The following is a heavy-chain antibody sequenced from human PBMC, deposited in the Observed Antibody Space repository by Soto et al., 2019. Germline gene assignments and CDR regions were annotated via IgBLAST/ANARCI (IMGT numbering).Heavy chain of an antibody. Sequence: SQTLSLTCAISGDSVSSNSAAWNWIRLSPSRGLEWLGRTYYRSKRYSVYAPSVKSRISINPDTSKNQFPLQLNSVTPDDTAVYYCARGPGSLRPWGQGILVTVSS. CDR1: GDSVSSNSAA. CDR2: TYYRSKRYS. J-gene: IGHJ5*02. D-gene: IGHD1-1*01. CDR3: ARGPGSLRP. V-gene: IGHV6-1*01.